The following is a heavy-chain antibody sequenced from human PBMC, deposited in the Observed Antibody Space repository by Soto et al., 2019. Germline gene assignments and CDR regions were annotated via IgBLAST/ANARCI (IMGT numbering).Heavy chain of an antibody. CDR3: ARLAYYDFWSGYFVTDYYYGMDV. Sequence: SETLSLTCSVSGGSISSGPYSWGWIRQPPGKGLEWIGTFHYSGRTYYSPSLESRVTISVDTSKNQFSLKVSSVTAADTAVYYCARLAYYDFWSGYFVTDYYYGMDVWGQGTTVTVSS. J-gene: IGHJ6*02. CDR2: FHYSGRT. D-gene: IGHD3-3*01. V-gene: IGHV4-39*01. CDR1: GGSISSGPYS.